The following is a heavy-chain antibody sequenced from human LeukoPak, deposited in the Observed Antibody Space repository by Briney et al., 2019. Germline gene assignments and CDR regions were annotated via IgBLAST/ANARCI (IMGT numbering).Heavy chain of an antibody. J-gene: IGHJ3*02. Sequence: SETLSHPRSVSGVPLSRYHWRWLRQPPGKGLEWIGYFYYSGNTNYNPPLKSRVTISVDTSKNQFSLKLSSVTAADTAVYCCARTNVANSFDIWGQGTMVTVSS. D-gene: IGHD1-1*01. CDR1: GVPLSRYH. CDR3: ARTNVANSFDI. CDR2: FYYSGNT. V-gene: IGHV4-59*01.